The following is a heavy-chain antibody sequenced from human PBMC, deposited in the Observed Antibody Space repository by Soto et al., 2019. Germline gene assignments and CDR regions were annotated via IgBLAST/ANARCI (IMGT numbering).Heavy chain of an antibody. V-gene: IGHV1-18*01. CDR2: ISAYNGNT. Sequence: ASVKVSCKASGYTFSSYGISWVRQAPGQGLEWMGWISAYNGNTNYAQKLQGRGTMTTDTSTSTAYMELRSLRSDDTAVYYCARVVRGYGILTGYSHGDYYYMDVWGKGTTVTVSS. CDR1: GYTFSSYG. J-gene: IGHJ6*03. D-gene: IGHD3-9*01. CDR3: ARVVRGYGILTGYSHGDYYYMDV.